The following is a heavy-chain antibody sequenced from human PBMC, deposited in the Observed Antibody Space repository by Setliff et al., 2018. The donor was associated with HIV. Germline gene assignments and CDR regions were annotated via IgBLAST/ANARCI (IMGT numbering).Heavy chain of an antibody. CDR3: ARDLTSNSNCFEP. V-gene: IGHV4-39*07. D-gene: IGHD4-4*01. CDR1: GGSISSSSDY. CDR2: VYYTGKT. Sequence: SETLSLTCSVSGGSISSSSDYWVWIRQPPGKGLEWIGYVYYTGKTYYNPSLESRISMSVDTSKNQFSLKLTSVTAADTAIYYCARDLTSNSNCFEPWGQGTQVTVSS. J-gene: IGHJ5*02.